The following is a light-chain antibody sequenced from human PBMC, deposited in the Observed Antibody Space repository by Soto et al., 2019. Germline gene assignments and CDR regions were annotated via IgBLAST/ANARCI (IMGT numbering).Light chain of an antibody. J-gene: IGLJ1*01. CDR2: EVS. Sequence: QSALTQPASVSGSPGQSITISCTGTSSDVGGYNYVSWYQQHPGKAPKLMMYEVSNRPSGVSNRFSGSKSGNTASLTISGLQAEDEADYYCSPYTSSSTYVFGTGTKVTVL. CDR3: SPYTSSSTYV. CDR1: SSDVGGYNY. V-gene: IGLV2-14*01.